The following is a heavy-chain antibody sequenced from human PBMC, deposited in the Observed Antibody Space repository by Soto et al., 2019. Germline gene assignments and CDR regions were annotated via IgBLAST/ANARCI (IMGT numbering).Heavy chain of an antibody. CDR3: AREYDATIFGVVIIEYYYGMDV. D-gene: IGHD3-3*01. CDR1: GFTFSNAW. J-gene: IGHJ6*02. V-gene: IGHV3-15*01. CDR2: IKSKTDGGTT. Sequence: GGSLRLSCAASGFTFSNAWMSWVRQAPGKGLEWVGRIKSKTDGGTTDYAAPVEGRFTISRDDSKNTLYLQMNSVRTEDTAVYYCAREYDATIFGVVIIEYYYGMDVWGQGTTVTVSS.